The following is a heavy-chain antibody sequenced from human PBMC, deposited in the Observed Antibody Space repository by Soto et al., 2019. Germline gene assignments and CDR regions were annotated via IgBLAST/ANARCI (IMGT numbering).Heavy chain of an antibody. D-gene: IGHD2-2*01. CDR1: GFTFSSYA. Sequence: GGSLRLSCAASGFTFSSYAMSWVRQAPGKGLEWVSAISGSGGSTYYADSVKGRFTISRDNSKNTLYLQMNSLRAEDTAVYYRASVPYCCSSGCYSWFYPCGQGTLVTVSA. CDR2: ISGSGGST. CDR3: ASVPYCCSSGCYSWFYP. J-gene: IGHJ5*02. V-gene: IGHV3-23*01.